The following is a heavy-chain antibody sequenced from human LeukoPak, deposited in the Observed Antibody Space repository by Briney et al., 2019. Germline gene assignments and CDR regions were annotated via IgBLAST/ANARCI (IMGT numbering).Heavy chain of an antibody. J-gene: IGHJ4*02. D-gene: IGHD3-10*01. CDR3: AKDRVDGSGSQFDS. CDR2: ISGSGAMT. Sequence: GGSLRLSCAASGFTFSSYAMIWVRQAPGKGLEWVSSISGSGAMTYYADSVKGRFTISRDNAMDTLYLQMNSLRADDTAVYYCAKDRVDGSGSQFDSWGQGSLVLVSS. CDR1: GFTFSSYA. V-gene: IGHV3-23*01.